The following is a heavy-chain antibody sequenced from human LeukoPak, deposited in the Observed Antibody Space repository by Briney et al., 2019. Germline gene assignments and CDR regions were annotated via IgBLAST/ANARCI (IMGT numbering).Heavy chain of an antibody. CDR2: ISAYNGNT. Sequence: GASVKVSCKASGYTFTSYGISWVRQAPGQGLEWMGWISAYNGNTNYAQKLQGRVTMTTDTSTSTAYMELRSLRSDDTAVYYCARVLYSSSSYYFDYWGQGTLVTVSS. CDR3: ARVLYSSSSYYFDY. V-gene: IGHV1-18*01. D-gene: IGHD6-6*01. J-gene: IGHJ4*02. CDR1: GYTFTSYG.